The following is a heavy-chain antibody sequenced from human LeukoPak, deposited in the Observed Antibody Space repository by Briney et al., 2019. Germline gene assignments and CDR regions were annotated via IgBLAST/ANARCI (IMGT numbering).Heavy chain of an antibody. J-gene: IGHJ4*02. D-gene: IGHD2-2*01. CDR2: VSSSGSTI. V-gene: IGHV3-11*01. CDR3: ARLGGLGYCSSTSCYHDY. CDR1: GFTFSDYY. Sequence: GGSLRLSCAASGFTFSDYYMSWIRQAPGKGLEWVSYVSSSGSTIYYADSVKGRFTISRDNAKNSLYLQMNSLRAEDTAVYYCARLGGLGYCSSTSCYHDYWGQGTLVTVSS.